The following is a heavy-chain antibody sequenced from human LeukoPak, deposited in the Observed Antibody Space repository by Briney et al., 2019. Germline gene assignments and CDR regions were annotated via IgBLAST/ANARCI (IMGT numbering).Heavy chain of an antibody. CDR2: ISYGGSA. CDR3: ARRGWTGGYTYAAFDI. CDR1: GGSFSSSTHF. J-gene: IGHJ3*02. D-gene: IGHD5-18*01. V-gene: IGHV4-39*01. Sequence: SETLSLTCTVSGGSFSSSTHFWGWIRQPPGKGLEWIGSISYGGSAYYNPSLKSRVTISVDTSKNQFSLKLTSVSAADTAMYYCARRGWTGGYTYAAFDIWGQGIMVTVSS.